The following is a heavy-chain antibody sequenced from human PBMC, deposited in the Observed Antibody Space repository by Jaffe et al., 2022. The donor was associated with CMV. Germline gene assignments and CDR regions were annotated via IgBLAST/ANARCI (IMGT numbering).Heavy chain of an antibody. D-gene: IGHD2-15*01. CDR3: AKVGCGGGSCYRYFDC. CDR2: ISGSGGST. CDR1: GFTFSSYA. Sequence: EEQLLESGGGLVQPGGSLRLSCAASGFTFSSYAMSWVRQAPGKGLEWVSGISGSGGSTYYADSVKGRFTISRDNARNTLYLQMNSLRVEDTAIFFCAKVGCGGGSCYRYFDCWGQGTLVTVSS. J-gene: IGHJ4*02. V-gene: IGHV3-23*01.